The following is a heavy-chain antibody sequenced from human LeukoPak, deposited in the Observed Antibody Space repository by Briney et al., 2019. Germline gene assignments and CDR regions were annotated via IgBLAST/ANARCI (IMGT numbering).Heavy chain of an antibody. Sequence: ASVKVSCKASGGTFSSYTINWVRQAPGQGLELMGRIIPILGIPNYAQKFQGRVTITADKSTSTAYMELSSLRSEDTGVYYCARGAADGYYYGSGSYYTYWGQGTLVTVSS. CDR3: ARGAADGYYYGSGSYYTY. CDR2: IIPILGIP. D-gene: IGHD3-10*01. CDR1: GGTFSSYT. J-gene: IGHJ4*02. V-gene: IGHV1-69*02.